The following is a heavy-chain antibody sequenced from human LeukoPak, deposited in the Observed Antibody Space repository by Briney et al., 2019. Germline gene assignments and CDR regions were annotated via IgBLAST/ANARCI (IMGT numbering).Heavy chain of an antibody. D-gene: IGHD5-18*01. CDR3: ARAKRYSYGYFDY. CDR1: GGSLNSYY. Sequence: PSETLSLTCTVSGGSLNSYYWSWSRQPPGQGLEWIAYISYSGTASYNPSLKSRVTILVDTSKKQFSLKLSSVTAADTAVYYCARAKRYSYGYFDYWGQGSLVTVSS. V-gene: IGHV4-59*01. J-gene: IGHJ4*02. CDR2: ISYSGTA.